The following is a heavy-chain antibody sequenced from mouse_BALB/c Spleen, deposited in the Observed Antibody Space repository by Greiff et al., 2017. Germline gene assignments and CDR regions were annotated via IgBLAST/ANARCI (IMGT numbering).Heavy chain of an antibody. V-gene: IGHV5-17*02. CDR1: GFTFSSFG. Sequence: EVKLVESGGGLVQPGGSRKLSCAASGFTFSSFGMHWVRQAPEKGLEWVAYISSGSITIYYADTVKGRFTISRDNPKNTLFLQMTSLRSEDTAMYYCARSGDRVYAMDYWGQGTSVTVSS. D-gene: IGHD2-14*01. J-gene: IGHJ4*01. CDR2: ISSGSITI. CDR3: ARSGDRVYAMDY.